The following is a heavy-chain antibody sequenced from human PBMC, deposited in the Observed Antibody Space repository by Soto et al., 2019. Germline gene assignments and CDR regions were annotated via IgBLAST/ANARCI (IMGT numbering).Heavy chain of an antibody. CDR2: IQSGGPT. Sequence: PGRPLRLSCAAAGFTGSSKHMSWVRQAPGKGLEWVSLIQSGGPTYYADSVKGRFTISRDTSENTVHLQMDSLRAEDTAIYYCARDDVLCDGGRCYGVPLDVRGKGTTVTVSS. V-gene: IGHV3-66*01. D-gene: IGHD2-15*01. CDR1: GFTGSSKH. CDR3: ARDDVLCDGGRCYGVPLDV. J-gene: IGHJ6*04.